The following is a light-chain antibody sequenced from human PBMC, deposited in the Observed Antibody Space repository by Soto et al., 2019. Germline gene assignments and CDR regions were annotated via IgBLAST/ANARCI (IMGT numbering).Light chain of an antibody. CDR2: EVS. Sequence: SALTQPASVSGSPGQSITISCTGTSSDVGGYNYVSWYQQHPGKAPKLMIYEVSNRPSGVSNRFSGSKSGNTASLTISGLHAEDEADYYCSSYTSSSTLVFGGGTKVTVL. CDR3: SSYTSSSTLV. CDR1: SSDVGGYNY. V-gene: IGLV2-14*01. J-gene: IGLJ2*01.